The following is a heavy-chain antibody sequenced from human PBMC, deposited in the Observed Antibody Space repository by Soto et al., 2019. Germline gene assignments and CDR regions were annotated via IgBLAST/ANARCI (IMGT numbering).Heavy chain of an antibody. Sequence: GGSLRLSCAASGFTFSTYSMNWVRQAPGKGPEWVSYISSGSSTKYYADSVKGRFTISRDNAKNSLYLQMNSLRDEDTAVYYCARDGPSFGSGSYPYWGQGTLVTVSS. V-gene: IGHV3-48*02. CDR3: ARDGPSFGSGSYPY. CDR2: ISSGSSTK. D-gene: IGHD3-10*01. CDR1: GFTFSTYS. J-gene: IGHJ4*02.